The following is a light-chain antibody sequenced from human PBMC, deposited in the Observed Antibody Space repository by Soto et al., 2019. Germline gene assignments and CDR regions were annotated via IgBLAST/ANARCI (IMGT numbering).Light chain of an antibody. J-gene: IGKJ1*01. Sequence: EIVMTQSPATLSVSPGERATLSCGASQSVSSNLAWYQQKPGQAPRLLIYGASTRATGIPARFSGSGSGTEFTLTISSLQSDDFATYYCHQYNSYSFGQGTKVDIK. CDR2: GAS. CDR1: QSVSSN. V-gene: IGKV3-15*01. CDR3: HQYNSYS.